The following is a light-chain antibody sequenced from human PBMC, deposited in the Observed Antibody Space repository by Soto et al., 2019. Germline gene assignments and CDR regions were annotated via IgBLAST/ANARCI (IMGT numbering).Light chain of an antibody. Sequence: EIVMTQSPATLSVSPGDRATLSCRASQSVSSNLAWYQQKPGQAPRLLIYGASTRATCIPARFSGSGSGTEFTLTISSLQSEDFAVYYCQQYNNWPRTFGQGTKVEIK. CDR2: GAS. CDR3: QQYNNWPRT. J-gene: IGKJ1*01. CDR1: QSVSSN. V-gene: IGKV3-15*01.